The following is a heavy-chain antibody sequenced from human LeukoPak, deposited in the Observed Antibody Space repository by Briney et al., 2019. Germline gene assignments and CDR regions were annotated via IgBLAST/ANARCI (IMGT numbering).Heavy chain of an antibody. CDR1: GFNFNTYG. D-gene: IGHD3-3*02. V-gene: IGHV3-30*02. CDR3: AKDSRAALVSPYYMDV. Sequence: GGSLRLSCAASGFNFNTYGMYWVRQAPGKGLEWVAFIRYDETNEYYADSVKGRFTISRDNSKNTLYLQMNSLRTEDTAVYYCAKDSRAALVSPYYMDVWGKGTTVTISS. J-gene: IGHJ6*03. CDR2: IRYDETNE.